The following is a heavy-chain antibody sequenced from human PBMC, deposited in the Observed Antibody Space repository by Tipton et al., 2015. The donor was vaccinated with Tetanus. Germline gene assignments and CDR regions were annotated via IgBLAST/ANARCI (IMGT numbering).Heavy chain of an antibody. V-gene: IGHV1-18*01. CDR3: ARVPTNPLAVDRPTDY. CDR2: ISVYNGNT. Sequence: QLVQSGPEVKQPGASVKVSCKASGYTFNTFGISWVRQAPGQGLEWMGWISVYNGNTNYGQNVQGRVTMTTDTPTSTAYMELRSLRSDDTAVYYCARVPTNPLAVDRPTDYWGQGTLVTVSS. D-gene: IGHD6-19*01. J-gene: IGHJ4*02. CDR1: GYTFNTFG.